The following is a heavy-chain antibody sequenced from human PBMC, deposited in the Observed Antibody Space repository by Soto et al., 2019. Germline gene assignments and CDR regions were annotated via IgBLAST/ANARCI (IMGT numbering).Heavy chain of an antibody. CDR2: ISGNGGST. CDR1: GFTFSSYA. D-gene: IGHD3-22*01. J-gene: IGHJ6*02. Sequence: GGSLRLSCAASGFTFSSYAMSWVRQAPGKGLEWVSPISGNGGSTSYADSVKGRFTISRDNAKNTLYLQMNSLRAEDTAVYYCARAGGYDSSGYGYYYYGMDVWGQGTTVTVSS. CDR3: ARAGGYDSSGYGYYYYGMDV. V-gene: IGHV3-23*01.